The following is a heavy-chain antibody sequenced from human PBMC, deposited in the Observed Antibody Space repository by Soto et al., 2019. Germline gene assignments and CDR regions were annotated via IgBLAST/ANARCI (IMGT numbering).Heavy chain of an antibody. CDR1: GFTFSSYG. V-gene: IGHV3-30*18. D-gene: IGHD3-22*01. CDR3: AKSAIWDYYDSSGYYGDAFDI. Sequence: PGGSLRLSCAASGFTFSSYGMHWVRQAPGKGLEWVAVISYDGSNKYYADSVKGRFTISRDNSKNTLYLQMNSLRAEDTAVYYCAKSAIWDYYDSSGYYGDAFDIWGQGTMVTVSS. J-gene: IGHJ3*02. CDR2: ISYDGSNK.